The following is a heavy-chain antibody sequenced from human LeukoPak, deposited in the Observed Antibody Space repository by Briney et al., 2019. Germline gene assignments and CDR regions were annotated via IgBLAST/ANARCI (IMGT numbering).Heavy chain of an antibody. CDR3: ARDPFYSSSSAR. CDR2: IKTDGTEI. D-gene: IGHD6-6*01. J-gene: IGHJ4*02. Sequence: GGSLRLSCAASGFSFSTYWMNWVRQAPGKGLEWVSNIKTDGTEINYLDSVRGRFTISRDNAKNSLYLQMNSLRAEDTAVYYCARDPFYSSSSARWGQGTLVTVSS. CDR1: GFSFSTYW. V-gene: IGHV3-7*01.